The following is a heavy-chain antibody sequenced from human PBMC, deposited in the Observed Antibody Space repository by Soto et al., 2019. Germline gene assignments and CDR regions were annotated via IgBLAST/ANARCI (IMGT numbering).Heavy chain of an antibody. J-gene: IGHJ6*02. CDR2: IIPIFGTA. V-gene: IGHV1-69*06. CDR3: ATAVFGYGDYVSHYYGMDV. Sequence: ASVKVSCKASGGTFSSYAISWVRQAPGQGLEWMGGIIPIFGTANYAQKFQGRVTMTADTSTDTAYMELSSLRSEDTAVYYCATAVFGYGDYVSHYYGMDVWGQGTTVTVS. CDR1: GGTFSSYA. D-gene: IGHD4-17*01.